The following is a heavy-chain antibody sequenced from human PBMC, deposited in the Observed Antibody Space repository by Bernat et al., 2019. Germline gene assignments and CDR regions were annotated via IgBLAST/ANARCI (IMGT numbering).Heavy chain of an antibody. CDR2: ISYDGSNK. D-gene: IGHD1-26*01. CDR1: GFTFSSYG. CDR3: AKDQVGATWTGRAFDI. Sequence: QVQLVESGGGVVQPGRSLRLSCAASGFTFSSYGMHWVRQAPDKGLEWVAVISYDGSNKYYADSVKGRFTIPRDNSKNTLYLQMNSLRAEDTAVYYCAKDQVGATWTGRAFDIWGQGTMVTVSS. J-gene: IGHJ3*02. V-gene: IGHV3-30*18.